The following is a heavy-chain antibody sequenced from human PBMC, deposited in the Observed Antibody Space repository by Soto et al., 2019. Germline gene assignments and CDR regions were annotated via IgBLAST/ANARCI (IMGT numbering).Heavy chain of an antibody. CDR3: ARKSRLAVAPLDYYYGMDV. J-gene: IGHJ6*02. V-gene: IGHV1-69*01. D-gene: IGHD6-19*01. CDR1: GGTFSSYA. Sequence: QVQLVQSGAEVKKPGSSVKVSCKASGGTFSSYAISWVRQAPGQGLEWMGGIIPIFGTANYAQKFQGRVTITADESTSTAYMELSSLRSEDTAVYYCARKSRLAVAPLDYYYGMDVWGQGTPVTVSS. CDR2: IIPIFGTA.